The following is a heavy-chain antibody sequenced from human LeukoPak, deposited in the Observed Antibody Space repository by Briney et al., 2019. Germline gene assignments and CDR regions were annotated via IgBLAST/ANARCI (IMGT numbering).Heavy chain of an antibody. V-gene: IGHV3-7*04. CDR3: ARGRWLQALYYSDY. D-gene: IGHD5-24*01. CDR2: IKQDRSEK. Sequence: GGSLRLSCAASGFTFSSYWMTWVRQAPGKGLESVASIKQDRSEKYYVDSVKGRFAISRDNAKNSLHLQMNSLRAEDTAVYYCARGRWLQALYYSDYWGQGTLVTVSS. CDR1: GFTFSSYW. J-gene: IGHJ4*02.